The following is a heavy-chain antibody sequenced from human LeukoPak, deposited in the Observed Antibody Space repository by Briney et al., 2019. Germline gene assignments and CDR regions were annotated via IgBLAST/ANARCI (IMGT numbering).Heavy chain of an antibody. V-gene: IGHV3-48*01. Sequence: GGSLRLSCAASEFTFSSYSMNWVRQAPGKGLEWVSYISSSSSTIYYADSVKGRFTISRDNAKNSLYLQMNSLRAEDTAVYYCAREPTTVIASFDYWGQGTLVTVSS. CDR3: AREPTTVIASFDY. J-gene: IGHJ4*02. D-gene: IGHD4-17*01. CDR2: ISSSSSTI. CDR1: EFTFSSYS.